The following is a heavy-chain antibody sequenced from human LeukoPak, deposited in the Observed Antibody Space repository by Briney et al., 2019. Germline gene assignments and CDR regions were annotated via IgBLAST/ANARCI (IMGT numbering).Heavy chain of an antibody. CDR2: IYSGGST. J-gene: IGHJ4*02. CDR3: ARDHTKAVAGRGYYFDY. D-gene: IGHD6-19*01. CDR1: GFTVSSNY. Sequence: GGSLRLSCAASGFTVSSNYMSWVRQAPGKGLEWVSVIYSGGSTYYADSVKGRFAVSRDNSKNTLYLQMNSLRAEDTAVYYCARDHTKAVAGRGYYFDYWGQGTLVTVSS. V-gene: IGHV3-53*01.